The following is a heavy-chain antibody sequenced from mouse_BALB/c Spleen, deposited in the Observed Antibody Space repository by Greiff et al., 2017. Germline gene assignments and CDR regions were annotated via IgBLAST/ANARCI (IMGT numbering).Heavy chain of an antibody. D-gene: IGHD2-3*01. CDR2: ISSGSSTI. J-gene: IGHJ4*01. CDR3: ARGNDGYYAMDY. Sequence: DVMLVESGGGLVQPGGSRKLSCAASGFTFSSFGMHWVRQAPEKGLEWVAYISSGSSTIYYADTVKGRFTISRDNPKNTLFLQMTSLRSEDTAMYYCARGNDGYYAMDYWGQGTSVTVSS. CDR1: GFTFSSFG. V-gene: IGHV5-17*02.